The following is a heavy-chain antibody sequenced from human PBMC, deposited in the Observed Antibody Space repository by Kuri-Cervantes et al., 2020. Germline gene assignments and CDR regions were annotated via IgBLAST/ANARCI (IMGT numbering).Heavy chain of an antibody. V-gene: IGHV3-30*03. Sequence: GESLKISCAASGFTFSSYGMHWVRQAPGKGLEGVAVISYDGSNKYYADSVKGRFTISRDNSKNTLYLQMNSLRAEDTAVYYCARDRRYFDYWGQGTLVTVSS. CDR1: GFTFSSYG. CDR2: ISYDGSNK. CDR3: ARDRRYFDY. J-gene: IGHJ4*02.